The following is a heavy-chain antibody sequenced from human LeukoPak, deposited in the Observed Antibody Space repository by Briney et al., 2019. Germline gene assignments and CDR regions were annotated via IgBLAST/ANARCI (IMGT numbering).Heavy chain of an antibody. CDR1: GFTFSSYA. CDR3: ANGRVLRYFDWPLDY. Sequence: GGSLRLSCAASGFTFSSYAMSWVRQALGKGLEWDSAISGSGGSTYYADSVKGRFTISRDNSKNTLYLQMNSLRAEDTAVYYCANGRVLRYFDWPLDYWGQGTLVTVSS. D-gene: IGHD3-9*01. J-gene: IGHJ4*02. V-gene: IGHV3-23*01. CDR2: ISGSGGST.